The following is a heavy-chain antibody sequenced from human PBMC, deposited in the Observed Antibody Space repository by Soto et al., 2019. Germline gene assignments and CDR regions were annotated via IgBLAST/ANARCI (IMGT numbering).Heavy chain of an antibody. D-gene: IGHD1-7*01. V-gene: IGHV1-18*01. CDR3: ARDELTILFDY. CDR1: GYSFSSFG. CDR2: VSVPSGDT. Sequence: GASVKVSCKASGYSFSSFGISWVRQAPGQGLEWVGWVSVPSGDTSSAQNFQGRVTVTTDTSTSTAYMEVGSLRSDDTAVYYCARDELTILFDYWGQGTLVTVSS. J-gene: IGHJ4*02.